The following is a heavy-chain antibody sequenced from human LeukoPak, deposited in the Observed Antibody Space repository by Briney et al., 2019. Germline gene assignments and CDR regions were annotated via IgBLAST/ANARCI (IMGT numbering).Heavy chain of an antibody. CDR2: ISSSGSTI. Sequence: GGSLRLSCAASGFTFSSYAMSWVRQAPGKGLEWVSYISSSGSTIYYADSVKGRSTISRDNAKNSLYLQMNSLRAEDTAVYYCAELGITMIGGVWGKGTTVTISS. V-gene: IGHV3-48*03. CDR3: AELGITMIGGV. D-gene: IGHD3-10*02. J-gene: IGHJ6*04. CDR1: GFTFSSYA.